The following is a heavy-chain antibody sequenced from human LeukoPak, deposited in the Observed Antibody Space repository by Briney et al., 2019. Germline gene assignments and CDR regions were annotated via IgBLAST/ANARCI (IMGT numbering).Heavy chain of an antibody. CDR3: ARIGFGYSFGQGFDY. D-gene: IGHD5-18*01. V-gene: IGHV3-30*03. CDR1: GFTFSSYG. CDR2: ISYDGSNK. J-gene: IGHJ4*02. Sequence: GGSLRLSCAASGFTFSSYGMHWVRQAPGKGLEWVAVISYDGSNKYYADSVKGRFTISRDNSKNTLYLQMNTLRTEDTAVYYCARIGFGYSFGQGFDYWGQGTLVTVSS.